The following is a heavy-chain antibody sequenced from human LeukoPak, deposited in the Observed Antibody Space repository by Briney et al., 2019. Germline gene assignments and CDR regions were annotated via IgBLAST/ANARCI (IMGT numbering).Heavy chain of an antibody. CDR2: IYSGGST. Sequence: PGGSLRLSCAASGFTVSSNYMSWVRQAPGEGLEWVSVIYSGGSTYYADSVKGRFTISRDNSKNTLYLQMNSLRAEDTAVYYCARVGATTVGAFDIWGQGTMVTVSS. CDR1: GFTVSSNY. J-gene: IGHJ3*02. CDR3: ARVGATTVGAFDI. D-gene: IGHD1-26*01. V-gene: IGHV3-53*01.